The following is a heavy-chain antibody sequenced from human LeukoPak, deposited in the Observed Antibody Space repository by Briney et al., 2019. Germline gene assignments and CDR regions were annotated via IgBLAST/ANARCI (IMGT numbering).Heavy chain of an antibody. Sequence: PGGSLRLSCAASGFTFSSYAMNWVRQAPGKGLEWVSAISGKGQSTYYADSVKGRFIISRDNSNSTLFLQMNSLRVEDTALYYCVQRGYDYDSAGLFHAEYFHNWGQGTLVTVAS. CDR1: GFTFSSYA. D-gene: IGHD3-22*01. CDR2: ISGKGQST. J-gene: IGHJ1*01. CDR3: VQRGYDYDSAGLFHAEYFHN. V-gene: IGHV3-23*01.